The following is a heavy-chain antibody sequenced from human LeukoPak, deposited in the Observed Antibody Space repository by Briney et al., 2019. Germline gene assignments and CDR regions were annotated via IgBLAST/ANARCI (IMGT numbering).Heavy chain of an antibody. J-gene: IGHJ4*01. Sequence: GGSLRLSCAASGFTFSNSAMSWVRQAPGKGLKWVSTLSGSGITTYYADSGKGRFTISRDNSKTTLYLQMNSLEAEDTAVYYCAKGIYSSGWSYFDYWGHGTLVTVSS. CDR1: GFTFSNSA. CDR3: AKGIYSSGWSYFDY. CDR2: LSGSGITT. D-gene: IGHD6-19*01. V-gene: IGHV3-23*01.